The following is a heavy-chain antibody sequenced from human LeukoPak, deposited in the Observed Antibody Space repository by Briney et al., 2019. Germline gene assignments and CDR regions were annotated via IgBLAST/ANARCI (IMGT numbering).Heavy chain of an antibody. Sequence: ASVKVSCKASGYTFTSYGISWVRQAPGQGLEWMGWISAYNGNTNYAQKLQGRVTMTTDTSTSTAYMELRSLRSDDTAVYYCARDARRGVLAPRPSAFDYWGQGTLVTVSS. CDR2: ISAYNGNT. V-gene: IGHV1-18*01. D-gene: IGHD6-6*01. CDR3: ARDARRGVLAPRPSAFDY. CDR1: GYTFTSYG. J-gene: IGHJ4*02.